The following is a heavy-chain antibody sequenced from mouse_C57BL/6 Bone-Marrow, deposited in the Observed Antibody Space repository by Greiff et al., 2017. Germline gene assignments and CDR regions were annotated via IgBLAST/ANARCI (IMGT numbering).Heavy chain of an antibody. D-gene: IGHD1-1*01. J-gene: IGHJ3*01. V-gene: IGHV1-76*01. CDR2: IYPGSGNT. CDR3: ARHGSSPFAY. CDR1: GYTFTDYY. Sequence: VKLMESGAELVRPGASVKLSCKASGYTFTDYYINWVKQRPGQGLEWIARIYPGSGNTYYNEKFKGKATLTAEKSSSTAYMQLSSLTSEDSAVYFCARHGSSPFAYWGQGTLVTVSA.